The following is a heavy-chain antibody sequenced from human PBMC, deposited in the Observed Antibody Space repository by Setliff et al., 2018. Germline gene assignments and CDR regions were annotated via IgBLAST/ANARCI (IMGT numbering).Heavy chain of an antibody. CDR1: GYTFTTYA. V-gene: IGHV1-69*06. Sequence: SVKVSCKASGYTFTTYAISWVRQAPGQGLEWMGGIIPIFGTANYAQKFQGRVTITADISTNTAYMELSSLRSDDTAVYYCARNAITGSTRKYYYYMDVWGQGTTVTVSS. CDR2: IIPIFGTA. D-gene: IGHD1-7*01. J-gene: IGHJ6*03. CDR3: ARNAITGSTRKYYYYMDV.